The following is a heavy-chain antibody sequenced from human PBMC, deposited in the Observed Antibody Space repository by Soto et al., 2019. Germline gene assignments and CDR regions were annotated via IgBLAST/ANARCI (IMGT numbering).Heavy chain of an antibody. CDR2: INHSGST. Sequence: SETLSLTCAVYGGSFSGYYWSWIRQPPGKGLEWIGEINHSGSTNYNPSLKSRVTISVDTSKNQFSLKLSSVTAAVTAVYYCARASEDIVVVVAARFHDYWGQGTLVTVSS. CDR1: GGSFSGYY. J-gene: IGHJ4*02. V-gene: IGHV4-34*01. CDR3: ARASEDIVVVVAARFHDY. D-gene: IGHD2-15*01.